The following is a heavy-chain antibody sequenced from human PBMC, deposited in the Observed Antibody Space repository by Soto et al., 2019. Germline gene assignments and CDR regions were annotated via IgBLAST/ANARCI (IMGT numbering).Heavy chain of an antibody. V-gene: IGHV4-34*01. Sequence: QVQLQQWGAGLLKPSETLSLTCAVYGGSFSGYYWSWIRQPPGKGLEWIGEINHSGSTNYNQSLKSRVTISVDTSKNQFSLKLSSVTAADTAVYYCARVRASLKPGNDYYYYYGMDVWGQGTTVPVSS. D-gene: IGHD2-2*01. CDR1: GGSFSGYY. J-gene: IGHJ6*02. CDR3: ARVRASLKPGNDYYYYYGMDV. CDR2: INHSGST.